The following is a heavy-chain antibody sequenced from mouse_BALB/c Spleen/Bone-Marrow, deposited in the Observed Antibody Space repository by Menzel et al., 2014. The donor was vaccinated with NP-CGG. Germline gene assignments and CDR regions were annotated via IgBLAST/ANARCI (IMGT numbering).Heavy chain of an antibody. D-gene: IGHD3-3*01. CDR1: GFTFSSYT. V-gene: IGHV5-12-2*01. J-gene: IGHJ3*01. CDR2: ISNGGGST. CDR3: ARRAGAY. Sequence: EVQGVESGGGLVQPGGSLKLSCAASGFTFSSYTMSWVRQTPEKRLEWVAYISNGGGSTYYPDTVKGRFTISRDNVKNTLYLQMSSLKSEDTAMYYCARRAGAYWGQGTLVTVSA.